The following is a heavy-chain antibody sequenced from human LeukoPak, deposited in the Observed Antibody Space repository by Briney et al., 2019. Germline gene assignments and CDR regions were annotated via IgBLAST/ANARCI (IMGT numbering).Heavy chain of an antibody. Sequence: GGSLRLSCEASGFTFNNFWMSWVRQAPGKRLEWVANIKEDGSEKYYVDSVKGRFTISRDNAKNSLYLQMNSLSPEDTAVYYCAKSGTYFDFDYWGQGALVTVSS. D-gene: IGHD1-26*01. CDR3: AKSGTYFDFDY. CDR2: IKEDGSEK. V-gene: IGHV3-7*01. J-gene: IGHJ4*02. CDR1: GFTFNNFW.